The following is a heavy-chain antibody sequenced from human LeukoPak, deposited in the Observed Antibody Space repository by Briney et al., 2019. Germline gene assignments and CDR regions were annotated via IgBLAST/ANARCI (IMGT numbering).Heavy chain of an antibody. Sequence: PSETLSLTCTVSGGSISSYYWNWIRQPPGRGLDWIGYIYYSGSTNYNPSLKSRVTISVDTSKKQFSLKLRSVTAADTAMYYCARSPAYYDIWGFDYWGQGTLVTVSS. CDR3: ARSPAYYDIWGFDY. V-gene: IGHV4-59*01. D-gene: IGHD3-9*01. J-gene: IGHJ4*02. CDR1: GGSISSYY. CDR2: IYYSGST.